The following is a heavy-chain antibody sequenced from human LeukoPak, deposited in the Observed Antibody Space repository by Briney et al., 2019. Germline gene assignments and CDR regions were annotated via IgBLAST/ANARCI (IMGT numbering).Heavy chain of an antibody. CDR1: GFTFSSYA. CDR2: ISGSGGST. V-gene: IGHV3-23*01. CDR3: AKDVGYCGSTSCYTFDY. Sequence: GGSLRLSCAASGFTFSSYAMSWVRQAPGEGLEWVSAISGSGGSTYYADSVKGRFTISRDNSKNTLYLQMNSLRAEDTAVYYCAKDVGYCGSTSCYTFDYWGQGTLVTVSS. J-gene: IGHJ4*02. D-gene: IGHD2-2*02.